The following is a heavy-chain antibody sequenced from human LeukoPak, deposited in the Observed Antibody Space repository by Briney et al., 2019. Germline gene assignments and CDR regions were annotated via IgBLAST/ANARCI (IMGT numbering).Heavy chain of an antibody. CDR2: FDPEDGET. D-gene: IGHD1-26*01. J-gene: IGHJ4*02. Sequence: ASVKVSCKVSGYALTELSMHWVRQAPGKGLEWMGGFDPEDGETIYAQKFQGRVTMTEDTSTDTAYMELSSLRSEDTAVYYCATGEVGALSFDYWGQGTLVTVSS. CDR3: ATGEVGALSFDY. CDR1: GYALTELS. V-gene: IGHV1-24*01.